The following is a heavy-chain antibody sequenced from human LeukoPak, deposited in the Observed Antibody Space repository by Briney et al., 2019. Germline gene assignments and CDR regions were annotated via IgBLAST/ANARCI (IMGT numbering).Heavy chain of an antibody. J-gene: IGHJ4*02. CDR1: GYTFTGYY. Sequence: ASVKVSCKASGYTFTGYYMHWVRQAPGQGLEWMGWINPNSGGTNYAQKFQGRVTMTRDTSISTAYMELSRLRSDDTAVYYCARDPTVYDSSGFGGDYWGQGTLVTVSP. V-gene: IGHV1-2*02. CDR3: ARDPTVYDSSGFGGDY. D-gene: IGHD3-22*01. CDR2: INPNSGGT.